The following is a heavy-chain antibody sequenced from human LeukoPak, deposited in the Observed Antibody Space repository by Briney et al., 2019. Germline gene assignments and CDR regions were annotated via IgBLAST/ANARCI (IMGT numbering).Heavy chain of an antibody. CDR1: GFTFSSYA. Sequence: GGSLRLSCAASGFTFSSYAMHWVRQAPGKGLEWVAVISYDGSNKYYADSVKGRFTISRDNSKNTLYLQMNSLRAEDTAVYYCARDWYSSSPFDYWGQGTLVTVSS. J-gene: IGHJ4*02. CDR3: ARDWYSSSPFDY. V-gene: IGHV3-30*01. D-gene: IGHD6-6*01. CDR2: ISYDGSNK.